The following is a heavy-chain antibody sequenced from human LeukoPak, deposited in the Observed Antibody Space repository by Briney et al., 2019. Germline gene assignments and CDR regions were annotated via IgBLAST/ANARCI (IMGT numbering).Heavy chain of an antibody. Sequence: SETPSLTCTVSGGSISSYYWSWIRQPPGKGLEWIGYIYYSGSTNYNPSLKSRVTISVDTSKNHFSLKLSSVTAADTAVYYCARVKSSGWGDAFHIWGQGTMVTVSS. D-gene: IGHD6-19*01. CDR1: GGSISSYY. J-gene: IGHJ3*02. CDR2: IYYSGST. CDR3: ARVKSSGWGDAFHI. V-gene: IGHV4-59*01.